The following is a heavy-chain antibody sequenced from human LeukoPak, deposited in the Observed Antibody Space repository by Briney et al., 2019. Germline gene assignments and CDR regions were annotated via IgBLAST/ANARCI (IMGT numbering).Heavy chain of an antibody. CDR3: ARHAGYSSGWVSS. D-gene: IGHD6-19*01. Sequence: SETLSLTCTVSGGSISSSSYYWGWIRQPPGKGLEWIGSIYYSGSTYYNPSLESRVTISVDTSKNQFSLKLSSVTAADTAVYYCARHAGYSSGWVSSWGQGTLVIVSS. CDR1: GGSISSSSYY. CDR2: IYYSGST. V-gene: IGHV4-39*01. J-gene: IGHJ5*02.